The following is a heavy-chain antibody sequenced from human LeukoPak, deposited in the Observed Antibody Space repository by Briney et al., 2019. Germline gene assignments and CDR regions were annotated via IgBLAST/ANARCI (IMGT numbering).Heavy chain of an antibody. Sequence: SETLSLTCTVSGGSISSGSYYWSWIRQPAGKGLEWIGRIYTSGSTKYNPSLKSRVTISVDPSKNQFSLKLSSVTAADTAVYYCARDPGGYYDSSGYYSHVGYFDYWGQGTLVTVSS. CDR2: IYTSGST. V-gene: IGHV4-61*02. CDR1: GGSISSGSYY. CDR3: ARDPGGYYDSSGYYSHVGYFDY. J-gene: IGHJ4*02. D-gene: IGHD3-22*01.